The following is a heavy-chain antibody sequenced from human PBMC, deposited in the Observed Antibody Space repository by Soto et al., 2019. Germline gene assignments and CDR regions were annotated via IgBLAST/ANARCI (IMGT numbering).Heavy chain of an antibody. CDR2: MSYDGSNK. Sequence: QVQLVESGGGVVQPGRSLRLSCAASGFTFSSYAMHWVRRAPGKGLEWMAVMSYDGSNKYYADSVKGRFTISRDNSKNTLYRQVNSLKPEETPRYYCARDGGAYWGQGTLVIVSS. V-gene: IGHV3-30-3*01. D-gene: IGHD3-16*01. J-gene: IGHJ4*02. CDR1: GFTFSSYA. CDR3: ARDGGAY.